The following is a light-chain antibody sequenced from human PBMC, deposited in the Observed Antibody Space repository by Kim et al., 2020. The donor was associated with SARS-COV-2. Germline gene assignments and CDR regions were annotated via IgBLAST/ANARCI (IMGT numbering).Light chain of an antibody. Sequence: ELTQPPSASGTPGQRVTISCSGSTSNIGNNYVHWYQQLPGTAPKLLIYRDNQRPSGVPDRFSGSKSGTSASLAISGLRSEDEADFYCAAWDDSLSGPVFGGGTQLTVL. V-gene: IGLV1-47*01. CDR2: RDN. CDR3: AAWDDSLSGPV. CDR1: TSNIGNNY. J-gene: IGLJ2*01.